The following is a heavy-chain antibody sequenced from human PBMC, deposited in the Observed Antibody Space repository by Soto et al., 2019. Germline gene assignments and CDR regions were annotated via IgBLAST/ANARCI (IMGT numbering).Heavy chain of an antibody. V-gene: IGHV4-61*01. Sequence: XGTLSLTFTVSGGSFSRRYEYWNWIRQAPGKGLEWIGYIYYSGNTENTNYNPSLKSRVTISVDTSKNQFPLKLNSVTAADTAVYYCARVITGTNYYYGVDVWGQGTTVTVSS. J-gene: IGHJ6*02. D-gene: IGHD1-20*01. CDR2: IYYSGNTENT. CDR3: ARVITGTNYYYGVDV. CDR1: GGSFSRRYEY.